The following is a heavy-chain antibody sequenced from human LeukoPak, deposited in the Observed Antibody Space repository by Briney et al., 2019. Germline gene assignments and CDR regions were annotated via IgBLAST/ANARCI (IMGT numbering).Heavy chain of an antibody. D-gene: IGHD1-26*01. CDR3: AKKGATTKDFDS. Sequence: GGSLRLSCAASGFTFSSFAMNWVRQAPGKGLEWVSVINDSGGNTYYADSVKGRFTISRDNSRNTPYLQMNSLRAEDTAVYYCAKKGATTKDFDSWGQGTLVTVSS. CDR2: INDSGGNT. V-gene: IGHV3-23*01. CDR1: GFTFSSFA. J-gene: IGHJ4*02.